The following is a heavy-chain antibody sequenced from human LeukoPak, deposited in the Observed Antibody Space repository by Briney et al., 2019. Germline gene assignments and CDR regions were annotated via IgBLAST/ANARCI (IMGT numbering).Heavy chain of an antibody. D-gene: IGHD6-19*01. CDR2: VFYNGAT. V-gene: IGHV4-39*07. CDR3: ATIAVAGTNEYFQH. J-gene: IGHJ1*01. Sequence: SETLPLTCIVSGGSISSSIYYWAWVRQPPGKGLEWIGTVFYNGATQYSPSLRSRVTISIDTSTNQFSLKLTSVTAADTAVYYCATIAVAGTNEYFQHWGQGTLVTVSS. CDR1: GGSISSSIYY.